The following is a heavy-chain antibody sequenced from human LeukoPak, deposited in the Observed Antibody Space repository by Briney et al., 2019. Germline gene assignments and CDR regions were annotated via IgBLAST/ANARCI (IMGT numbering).Heavy chain of an antibody. Sequence: GGSLRLSCTASGFTFSSYTMTWVRQAPGEGLKWVSTITTGDGNTYYADSVEGRFTVSRDDSKNTLYLQMNSLRAEDTAVYYCAKDGGLWVSAHWGDSWGRGTLVTVSS. V-gene: IGHV3-23*01. CDR3: AKDGGLWVSAHWGDS. J-gene: IGHJ4*02. D-gene: IGHD7-27*01. CDR1: GFTFSSYT. CDR2: ITTGDGNT.